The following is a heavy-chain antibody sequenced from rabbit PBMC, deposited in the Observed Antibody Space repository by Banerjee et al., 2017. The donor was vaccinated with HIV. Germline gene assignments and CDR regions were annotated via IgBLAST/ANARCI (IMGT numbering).Heavy chain of an antibody. J-gene: IGHJ4*01. Sequence: QEQLVESGGGLVQPEGSLTLTCRASGFDFSSNAMCWVRRAPGKGPEWIACIDNGDGSTYYANWVNGRFTISRSTSLNTVTLQMTSLTAADTATYFCARDGGSSVYTKYYFNLWGQGTLVTVS. CDR1: GFDFSSNA. V-gene: IGHV1S47*01. CDR2: IDNGDGST. D-gene: IGHD8-1*01. CDR3: ARDGGSSVYTKYYFNL.